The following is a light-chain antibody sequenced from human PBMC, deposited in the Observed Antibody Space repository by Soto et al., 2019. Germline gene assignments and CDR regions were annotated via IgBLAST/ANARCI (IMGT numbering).Light chain of an antibody. CDR3: AAWDDSLSGML. Sequence: QLVLTQPPSVSGTPGQRVTISCSGSRSNIGINYVYWFQQLPGTAPKLLIYSNNHRPSGVPDRFSGSKSGTSASLAISGLRSEDEADYYCAAWDDSLSGMLFGGGTKVTVL. J-gene: IGLJ2*01. V-gene: IGLV1-47*02. CDR2: SNN. CDR1: RSNIGINY.